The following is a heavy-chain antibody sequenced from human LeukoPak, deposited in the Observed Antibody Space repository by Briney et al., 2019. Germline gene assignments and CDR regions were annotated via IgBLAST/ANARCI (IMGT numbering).Heavy chain of an antibody. CDR1: GFTFDDYA. D-gene: IGHD3-9*01. V-gene: IGHV3-43*02. CDR3: AKGFSILTSKHYFYYHGFDV. Sequence: GGSLRLSCAASGFTFDDYAMNWVRQAPGKGLEWVSLIGEDGSTTWYADSVKGRFTISRDNGKNSLYLHMNSLRPEDTALYYCAKGFSILTSKHYFYYHGFDVWGQGTPVTVSS. J-gene: IGHJ6*02. CDR2: IGEDGSTT.